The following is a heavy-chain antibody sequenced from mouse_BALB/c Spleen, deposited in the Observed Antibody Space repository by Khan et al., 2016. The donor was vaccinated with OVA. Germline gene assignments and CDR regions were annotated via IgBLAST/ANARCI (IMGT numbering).Heavy chain of an antibody. CDR3: ARLAYYYDSEGFAY. J-gene: IGHJ3*01. V-gene: IGHV5-6*01. CDR1: GFTFSTYG. CDR2: ISSGGSYT. D-gene: IGHD1-1*01. Sequence: EVELVESGGDLVKPEGSLKLSCAASGFTFSTYGMSWVRQTPDKRLEWVATISSGGSYTYYPDSVQGRFTISRDNAKNTLYRQMSRLKSEDTAMFYCARLAYYYDSEGFAYWGQGTLVTVSA.